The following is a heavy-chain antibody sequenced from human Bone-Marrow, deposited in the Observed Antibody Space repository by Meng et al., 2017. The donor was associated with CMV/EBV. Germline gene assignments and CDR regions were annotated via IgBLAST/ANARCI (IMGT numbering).Heavy chain of an antibody. CDR1: GYTFASYW. CDR2: IYPADSDT. Sequence: KVSCKCSGYTFASYWIGWVRQMPGKGLEWMGIIYPADSDTRYNPSFQGQVTISVDKSISTAYLQWSSLRASDTAMYYCARQRSIYGRNSDYDFWGQGTLVTVSS. V-gene: IGHV5-51*01. D-gene: IGHD3-9*01. J-gene: IGHJ4*02. CDR3: ARQRSIYGRNSDYDF.